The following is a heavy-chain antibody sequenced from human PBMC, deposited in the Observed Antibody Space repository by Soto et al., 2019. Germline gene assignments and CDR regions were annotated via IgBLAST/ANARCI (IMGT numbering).Heavy chain of an antibody. V-gene: IGHV1-58*01. J-gene: IGHJ6*02. D-gene: IGHD6-19*01. CDR3: AADDSSGWSGFHYYYGMDV. CDR1: GFTFTSSA. Sequence: EASVKVSCKASGFTFTSSAVQWVRQARGQRLEWIGWIVVGSGNTNYAQKFQERVTITRDMSTSTAYMELSSLRSEDTAVYYCAADDSSGWSGFHYYYGMDVWGQGTTVTVSS. CDR2: IVVGSGNT.